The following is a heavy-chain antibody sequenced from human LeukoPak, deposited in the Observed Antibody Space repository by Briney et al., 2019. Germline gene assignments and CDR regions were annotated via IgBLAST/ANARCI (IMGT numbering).Heavy chain of an antibody. CDR1: GFTFSSYA. D-gene: IGHD3-22*01. CDR2: ISGSGGST. Sequence: GGSLRLSCAASGFTFSSYAMSWVRQAPGKGLEWVSAISGSGGSTYYAPPLKGRFTISRDNSKNTLYMQMNSLRAEDTAVYYCAKSAARNYYDSSGYYYFDYWGQGTLVTVSS. V-gene: IGHV3-23*01. CDR3: AKSAARNYYDSSGYYYFDY. J-gene: IGHJ4*02.